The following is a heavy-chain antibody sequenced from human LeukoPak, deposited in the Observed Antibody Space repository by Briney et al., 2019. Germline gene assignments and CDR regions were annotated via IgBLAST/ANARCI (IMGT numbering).Heavy chain of an antibody. V-gene: IGHV3-21*01. D-gene: IGHD3-9*01. CDR1: GFTFSSYS. CDR2: ISSSSSCI. J-gene: IGHJ4*02. CDR3: ARVGQNYDILTGYYLGEYFDY. Sequence: KPGGSLRLSCAASGFTFSSYSMNWVRQAPGKGLEWVSSISSSSSCIYYADSVKGRFTISRDNAKNSLYLQMNSLRAEDTAVYYCARVGQNYDILTGYYLGEYFDYWGQGTLVTVSS.